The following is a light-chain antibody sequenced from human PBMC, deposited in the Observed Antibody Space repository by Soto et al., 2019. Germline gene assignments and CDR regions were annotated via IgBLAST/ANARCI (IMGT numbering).Light chain of an antibody. J-gene: IGLJ2*01. CDR3: SSYTSSSTLAV. CDR2: DVS. CDR1: SSDVGGYNY. Sequence: QSVLTQPAYVSGSPGQSITISCTGTSSDVGGYNYVSWYQQHPGKAPKLMIYDVSNRPSGVSNRFSGSKSGNTASLTISGLQAEDEADYYCSSYTSSSTLAVFGGGTKLTVL. V-gene: IGLV2-14*01.